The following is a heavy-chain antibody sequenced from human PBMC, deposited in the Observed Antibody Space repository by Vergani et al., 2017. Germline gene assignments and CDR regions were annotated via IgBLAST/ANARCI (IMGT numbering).Heavy chain of an antibody. CDR1: GFTFSSYS. V-gene: IGHV3-21*01. Sequence: EVQLVESGGGLVKPGGSLRLSCAASGFTFSSYSMNWVRPAPGKGLEWVSSISSSSSYIYYADSVKGRFTIARDNAKNSLYLQMNSLRAEDTAVYYCARGPTYCSSTSCYGDAFDSWGQGTMVTVSS. J-gene: IGHJ3*02. D-gene: IGHD2-2*01. CDR3: ARGPTYCSSTSCYGDAFDS. CDR2: ISSSSSYI.